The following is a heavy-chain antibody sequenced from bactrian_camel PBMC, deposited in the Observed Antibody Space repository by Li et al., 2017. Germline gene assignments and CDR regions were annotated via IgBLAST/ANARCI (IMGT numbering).Heavy chain of an antibody. CDR2: THRDDGST. CDR3: AAVSRLSFGCASWTSGDRNY. J-gene: IGHJ4*01. CDR1: GFTFSNYD. D-gene: IGHD1*01. V-gene: IGHV3S40*01. Sequence: DVQLVESGGGSVQAGGSLRLSCAASGFTFSNYDMHWVRQAPGKGLEWVSRTHRDDGSTHYADSVKGRFTISRDNALNTLYLQMNSLKPADTATYYCAAVSRLSFGCASWTSGDRNYWGQGTQVTVS.